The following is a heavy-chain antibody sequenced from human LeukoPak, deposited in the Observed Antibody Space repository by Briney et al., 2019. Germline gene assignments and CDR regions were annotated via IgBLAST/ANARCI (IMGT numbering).Heavy chain of an antibody. CDR2: IYHSGST. D-gene: IGHD4-23*01. CDR3: ARENHDYGGNFDY. CDR1: GYSVSSGYY. V-gene: IGHV4-38-2*02. J-gene: IGHJ4*02. Sequence: SETLSLTCAVSGYSVSSGYYWGWIRQPPGKGLEWIGSIYHSGSTYYNPSLKSRVTISVDTSKNQFSLKLSSVTAADTAVYYCARENHDYGGNFDYWGQGTPVTVSS.